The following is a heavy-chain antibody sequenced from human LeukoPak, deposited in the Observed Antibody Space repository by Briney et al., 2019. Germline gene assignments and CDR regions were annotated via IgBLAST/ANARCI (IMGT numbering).Heavy chain of an antibody. J-gene: IGHJ4*02. D-gene: IGHD6-19*01. CDR1: GFTFSSYS. Sequence: GGSLRLSCAASGFTFSSYSMNWVRQAPGKGLEWVSSISSSSSYIYYADSVKGRFTISRDNAKNSLYLQMNSPRAEDTAVYYCARDQYSSGWFDYWGQGTLVTVSS. CDR3: ARDQYSSGWFDY. CDR2: ISSSSSYI. V-gene: IGHV3-21*01.